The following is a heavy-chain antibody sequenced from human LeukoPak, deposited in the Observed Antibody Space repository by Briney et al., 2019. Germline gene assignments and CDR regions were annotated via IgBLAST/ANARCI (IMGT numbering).Heavy chain of an antibody. CDR1: GGSISSYY. CDR2: IYTSGST. Sequence: PSETLSLTCTVSGGSISSYYWSWIRQPAGKGLEWIGRIYTSGSTNYNPSLKSRVTMSVDTSKNQFSLKLSSVTAADTAVYYCARDSDSSGYYSPYYYMDVWGKGTTVTISS. J-gene: IGHJ6*03. D-gene: IGHD3-22*01. CDR3: ARDSDSSGYYSPYYYMDV. V-gene: IGHV4-4*07.